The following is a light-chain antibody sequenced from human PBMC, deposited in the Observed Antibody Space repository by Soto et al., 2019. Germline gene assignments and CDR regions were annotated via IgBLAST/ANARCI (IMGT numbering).Light chain of an antibody. V-gene: IGKV1-5*03. J-gene: IGKJ1*01. CDR2: KAS. Sequence: DIQMTQSPSTLSASIGDRVTITCRASQSINSWLAWYQQKPGTAPKLLIYKASSLDSGVPSRFSGSGSGTEFTLTISSLQPDDFATYYCQQYDNYRTFGQGTRVEIK. CDR1: QSINSW. CDR3: QQYDNYRT.